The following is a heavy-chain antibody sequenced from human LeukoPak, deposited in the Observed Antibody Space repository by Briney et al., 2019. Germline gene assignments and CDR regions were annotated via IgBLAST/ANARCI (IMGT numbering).Heavy chain of an antibody. D-gene: IGHD2-15*01. CDR2: MNPNSGNT. Sequence: ASVTVSCKASGYTFTSYDINWVRQATGQGLEWMGWMNPNSGNTGYAQKFQGRVTITRNTSISTAYMELSSLRSGDTAVYYCARGKGVAAILFDYWGQGTLVTVSS. J-gene: IGHJ4*02. CDR1: GYTFTSYD. V-gene: IGHV1-8*03. CDR3: ARGKGVAAILFDY.